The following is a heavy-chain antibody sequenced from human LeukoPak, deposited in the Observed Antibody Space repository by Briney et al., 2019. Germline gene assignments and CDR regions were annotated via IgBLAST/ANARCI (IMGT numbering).Heavy chain of an antibody. D-gene: IGHD3-3*01. J-gene: IGHJ6*03. Sequence: GVSLRLPYAASVFTLSSYAIIWVRQAPGKGLEGVSAISGSGGSTYYADSVKARFTISRDTSKNTLSLQLNGLRAEDTAVYYCVKAAPAYTYYDFWSGYYAPNYYYYMDVWGKGTTVTVSS. CDR1: VFTLSSYA. CDR3: VKAAPAYTYYDFWSGYYAPNYYYYMDV. V-gene: IGHV3-23*01. CDR2: ISGSGGST.